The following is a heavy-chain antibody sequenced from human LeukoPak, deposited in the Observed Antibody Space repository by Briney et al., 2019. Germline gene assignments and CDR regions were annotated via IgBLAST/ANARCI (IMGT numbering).Heavy chain of an antibody. V-gene: IGHV1-69*04. D-gene: IGHD3-22*01. CDR2: IIPIFGIA. CDR3: ALSGDYYDSSGAQH. J-gene: IGHJ1*01. CDR1: GGTFSSYA. Sequence: GASVKVSCKASGGTFSSYAISWVRQAPGQGLEWMGRIIPIFGIANYAQKFQGRVTITADKSTSTAYMELSSLRSEDTAVYYCALSGDYYDSSGAQHWGQGTLVTVSS.